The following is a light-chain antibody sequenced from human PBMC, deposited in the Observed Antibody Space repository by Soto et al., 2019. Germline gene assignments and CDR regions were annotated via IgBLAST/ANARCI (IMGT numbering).Light chain of an antibody. CDR3: QQRHMWPIT. Sequence: EIVLTQSPATLSLTPGERATLSCRASQSFRGLLAWYQQKPGQAPRLLIYDAYNRATGIPPRFSGSGSRTDFTLTISSLEPEDSAVYYCQQRHMWPITFGQGRLLEI. J-gene: IGKJ5*01. V-gene: IGKV3-11*01. CDR2: DAY. CDR1: QSFRGL.